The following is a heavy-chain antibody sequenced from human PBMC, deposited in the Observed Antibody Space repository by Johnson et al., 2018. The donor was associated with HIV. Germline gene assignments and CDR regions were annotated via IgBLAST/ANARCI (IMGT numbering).Heavy chain of an antibody. CDR3: ARDEPTDDAFDI. CDR2: IYSGGST. J-gene: IGHJ3*02. CDR1: GFTVSSNY. Sequence: VQLVESGGGLIQPGGSLRLSCAASGFTVSSNYMNWVRQAPGKGLEWVSVIYSGGSTFYANSVKGRFTISRDNSKNTLYLQMGSLRAEDMAVYYCARDEPTDDAFDIWGQGTMVTVSS. V-gene: IGHV3-66*03.